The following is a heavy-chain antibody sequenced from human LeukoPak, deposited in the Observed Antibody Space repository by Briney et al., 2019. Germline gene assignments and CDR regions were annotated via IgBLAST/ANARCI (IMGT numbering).Heavy chain of an antibody. CDR2: FDPEDGET. V-gene: IGHV1-24*01. Sequence: ASVKVSCKVSGYTLTELSMHWVRQAPGKGLEWMGGFDPEDGETIYAQKFQGRVTMTRDTSISTAYMELSRLRSDDTAVYYCARYGGNEPFDYWGQGTLVTVSS. CDR3: ARYGGNEPFDY. J-gene: IGHJ4*02. CDR1: GYTLTELS. D-gene: IGHD4-23*01.